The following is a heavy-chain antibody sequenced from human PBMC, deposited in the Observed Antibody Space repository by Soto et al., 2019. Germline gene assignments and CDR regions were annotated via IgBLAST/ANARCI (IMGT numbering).Heavy chain of an antibody. J-gene: IGHJ5*02. Sequence: VQLQESGPGLVKPSQTLSLTCTVSSGSISSADYHWSWIRQPPGKGLEWIGYIYYTGSAYYNPSLKSRVTMSVDTSKNQFSLKVTSVTAADTAVYYCASGGSSNWFDPWGQGTLVTVSS. CDR3: ASGGSSNWFDP. CDR1: SGSISSADYH. CDR2: IYYTGSA. V-gene: IGHV4-30-4*01. D-gene: IGHD1-26*01.